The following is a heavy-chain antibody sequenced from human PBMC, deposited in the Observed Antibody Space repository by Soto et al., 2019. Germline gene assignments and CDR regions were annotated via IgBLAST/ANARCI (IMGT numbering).Heavy chain of an antibody. Sequence: SETLSLTCTVSGGSISSSSYYWGWIRQPPGKGLEWIGSIYYSGSTYYNPSLKSRVTISVDTSKNQFSLKLSSVTAADTAVYYCARDRDGYNYAFDIWGQGTMVTVSS. CDR1: GGSISSSSYY. CDR2: IYYSGST. D-gene: IGHD5-12*01. V-gene: IGHV4-39*01. J-gene: IGHJ3*02. CDR3: ARDRDGYNYAFDI.